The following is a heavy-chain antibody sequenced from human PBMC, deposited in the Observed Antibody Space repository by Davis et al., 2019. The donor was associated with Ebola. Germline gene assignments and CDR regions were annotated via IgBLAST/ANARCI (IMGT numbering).Heavy chain of an antibody. CDR1: GYTFTSYY. CDR3: ARRRDYDAFDI. J-gene: IGHJ3*02. CDR2: INPSGGST. D-gene: IGHD2-21*01. V-gene: IGHV1-46*01. Sequence: ASVKVSCKASGYTFTSYYMHWVRQAPGQGLEWMGIINPSGGSTSYAQKFQGRVTMTRDTSTSTVYMELRRLRSDDTAVYYCARRRDYDAFDIWGQGTMVTVSS.